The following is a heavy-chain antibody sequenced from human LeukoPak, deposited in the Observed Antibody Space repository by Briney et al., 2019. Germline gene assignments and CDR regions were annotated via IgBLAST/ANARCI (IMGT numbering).Heavy chain of an antibody. CDR1: GFTFSSYG. V-gene: IGHV3-30*03. CDR3: ARGIVVVAAKGELLDY. Sequence: GGSLRLSCAASGFTFSSYGMHWVRQAPGKGLEWVAVISYDGSNKYYADSVKGRFTISRDNSKNTLYLQMNSLRAEDTAVYYCARGIVVVAAKGELLDYWGQGTLVTVSS. D-gene: IGHD2-15*01. CDR2: ISYDGSNK. J-gene: IGHJ4*02.